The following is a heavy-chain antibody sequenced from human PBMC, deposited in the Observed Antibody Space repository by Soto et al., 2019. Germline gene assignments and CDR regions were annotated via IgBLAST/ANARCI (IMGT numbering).Heavy chain of an antibody. Sequence: EVRLVDSGGGLVQPGGSLKLSCAASGFTFSASAIHWVRQASGKGLEWVGLIRHKADSYTTTCAASLKGRFTITRDESTNTAYLQMNSLAIEDTAMYYCGRRGQRNSEAFDGWGQGTTVTVAS. CDR3: GRRGQRNSEAFDG. V-gene: IGHV3-73*01. J-gene: IGHJ3*01. CDR2: IRHKADSYTT. CDR1: GFTFSASA. D-gene: IGHD3-10*01.